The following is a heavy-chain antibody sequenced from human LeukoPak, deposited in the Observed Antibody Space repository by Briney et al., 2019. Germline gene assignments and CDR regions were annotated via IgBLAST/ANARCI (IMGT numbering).Heavy chain of an antibody. CDR3: AKRDDFWSGYSEDH. CDR2: ISASGGAT. V-gene: IGHV3-23*01. D-gene: IGHD3-3*01. J-gene: IGHJ4*02. Sequence: GGSLRLSCTASGFTFGDYAMSWVRQAPGKGLEWVSAISASGGATYYADSVKGRFTISRENSKNTLFLQMKSLRAEDTAIYYCAKRDDFWSGYSEDHWGQGILVTVSS. CDR1: GFTFGDYA.